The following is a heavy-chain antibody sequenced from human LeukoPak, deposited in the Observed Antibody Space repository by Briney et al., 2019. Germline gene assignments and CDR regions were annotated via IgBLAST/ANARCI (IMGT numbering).Heavy chain of an antibody. J-gene: IGHJ3*02. CDR2: IDPSDSYT. D-gene: IGHD2-2*02. CDR1: GYSFTSYW. Sequence: GESLKISCKGSGYSFTSYWISWVRQMPGKGLEWMGRIDPSDSYTNYSPSFQGHVTISADKSISTAYLQWSSLKASDTAMYYCARRAKLGYCGSTSCFTLPDAFDIWGQGTMVTVSS. V-gene: IGHV5-10-1*01. CDR3: ARRAKLGYCGSTSCFTLPDAFDI.